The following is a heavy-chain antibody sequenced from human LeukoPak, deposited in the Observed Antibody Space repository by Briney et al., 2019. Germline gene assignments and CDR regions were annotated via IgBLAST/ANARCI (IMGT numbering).Heavy chain of an antibody. CDR3: ARRGGSDRAFDY. CDR1: GASISGGTYY. CDR2: IYYTGST. V-gene: IGHV4-39*01. D-gene: IGHD1-26*01. J-gene: IGHJ4*02. Sequence: SETLSLTCSVSGASISGGTYYWGWIRQPPGKGLEWIGSIYYTGSTYDNPSLKSRVTISVDTSKNQFSLKLSSVTAADTAVYYRARRGGSDRAFDYWGQGTLVTVSS.